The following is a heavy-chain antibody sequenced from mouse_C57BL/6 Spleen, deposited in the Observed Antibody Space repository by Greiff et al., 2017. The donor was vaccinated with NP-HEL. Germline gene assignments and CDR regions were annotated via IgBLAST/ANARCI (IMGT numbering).Heavy chain of an antibody. CDR2: IYPGDGDT. CDR1: GYAFSSSW. V-gene: IGHV1-82*01. D-gene: IGHD2-5*01. CDR3: ARDYSILRAMDY. Sequence: QVQLQQSGPELVKPGASVKISCKASGYAFSSSWMNWVKQRPGKGLEWIGRIYPGDGDTNYNGKFKGKATLTADKSSSTAYMQLSSLTSEYSAVYFCARDYSILRAMDYWGQGTSVTVSS. J-gene: IGHJ4*01.